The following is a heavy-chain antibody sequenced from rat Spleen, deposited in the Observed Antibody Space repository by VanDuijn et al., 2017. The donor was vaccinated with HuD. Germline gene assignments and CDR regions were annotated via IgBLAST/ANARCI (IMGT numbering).Heavy chain of an antibody. CDR3: ARRTTGNWFAY. CDR1: GFTFSNSY. V-gene: IGHV5-25*01. CDR2: ISTGGGNT. Sequence: EVQLVESGGGLVQPGRSMKLSCAASGFTFSNSYMAWVRQAPTKGLEWVASISTGGGNTYYRDSVKGRFTISRDNAKSTLYLQMDSLRSEDTATYYCARRTTGNWFAYWGQGTLVTVSS. D-gene: IGHD1-11*01. J-gene: IGHJ3*01.